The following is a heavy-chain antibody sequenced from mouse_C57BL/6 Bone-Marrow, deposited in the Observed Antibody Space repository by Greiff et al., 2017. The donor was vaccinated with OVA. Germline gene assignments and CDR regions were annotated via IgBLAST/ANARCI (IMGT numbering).Heavy chain of an antibody. V-gene: IGHV3-3*01. CDR3: ASSPGDYYAMDY. Sequence: EVQLVESGPSLVRPSQTLSLTCTVTGFSINSDCYWIWIRQFPGNKLEYIGYTFYSGITYYNPSLESRTYITRDTSKNQFSLKLSSVTTEDTATYYCASSPGDYYAMDYWGQGTSVTVSS. CDR2: TFYSGIT. D-gene: IGHD1-1*02. CDR1: GFSINSDCY. J-gene: IGHJ4*01.